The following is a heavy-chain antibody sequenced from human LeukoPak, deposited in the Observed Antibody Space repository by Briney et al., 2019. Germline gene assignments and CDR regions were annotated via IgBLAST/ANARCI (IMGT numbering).Heavy chain of an antibody. D-gene: IGHD3-22*01. CDR3: AIDYYDSSGYYY. J-gene: IGHJ4*02. CDR2: INHSGST. Sequence: PSETLSLTCAVYGGSFSGYYWSWIRQPPGKGLERIGEINHSGSTNYNPSLKSRVTISVDTSKNQFSLKLSSVTAADTAVYYCAIDYYDSSGYYYWGQGTLVTVSS. V-gene: IGHV4-34*01. CDR1: GGSFSGYY.